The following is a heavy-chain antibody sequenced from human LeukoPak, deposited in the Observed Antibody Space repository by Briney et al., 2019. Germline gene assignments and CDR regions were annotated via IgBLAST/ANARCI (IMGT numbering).Heavy chain of an antibody. D-gene: IGHD3-3*01. Sequence: ASVKVSCKASGYTFTSYGISWVRQAPGQGLEWMGWISAYNDNTNYAQKLQGRVTMTTDTSTSTAYMELRSLRSDDTAVYYCARDPPIFGVVIQSEYWGQGTLVTVSS. V-gene: IGHV1-18*01. J-gene: IGHJ4*02. CDR1: GYTFTSYG. CDR2: ISAYNDNT. CDR3: ARDPPIFGVVIQSEY.